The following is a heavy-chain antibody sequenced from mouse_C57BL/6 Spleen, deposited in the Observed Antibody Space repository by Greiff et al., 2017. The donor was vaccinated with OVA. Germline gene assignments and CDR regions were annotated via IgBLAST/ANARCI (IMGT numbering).Heavy chain of an antibody. CDR1: GYTFTSYW. CDR3: ARGELGRAY. J-gene: IGHJ3*01. Sequence: QVQLQQPGAELVKPGASVKLSCKASGYTFTSYWMHWVKQRPGQGLEWIGMIHPNSGSTNYNEKFKSKATLTVDKSSSTAYMQISSLTSEDSAVYYCARGELGRAYWGQRTLVTVSA. V-gene: IGHV1-64*01. CDR2: IHPNSGST. D-gene: IGHD4-1*01.